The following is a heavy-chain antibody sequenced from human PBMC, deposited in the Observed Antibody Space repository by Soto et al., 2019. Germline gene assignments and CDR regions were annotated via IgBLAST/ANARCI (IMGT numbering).Heavy chain of an antibody. V-gene: IGHV3-30-3*01. J-gene: IGHJ6*02. Sequence: PGGSLRLSCAASGFTFRSYAMHWVRQAPGKGLEWVAVISFDGNNKYYADSVKGRFTISRDNSKNTLYLQMSSLRPDDTAVYYCARDRLFESNTFYYNYGMDVWGQGTTVTVSS. D-gene: IGHD3-9*01. CDR3: ARDRLFESNTFYYNYGMDV. CDR2: ISFDGNNK. CDR1: GFTFRSYA.